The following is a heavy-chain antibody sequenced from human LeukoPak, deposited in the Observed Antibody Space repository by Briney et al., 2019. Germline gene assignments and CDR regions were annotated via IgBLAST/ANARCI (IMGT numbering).Heavy chain of an antibody. J-gene: IGHJ4*02. CDR2: INPSGGST. CDR1: GYTFTSHY. V-gene: IGHV1-46*01. CDR3: AREGPYCSSTSCYGGFDY. D-gene: IGHD2-2*01. Sequence: ASVKVSCKVSGYTFTSHYIHWVRQAPGQGLEWMGIINPSGGSTNYAQKFQGRVTVTRDTSTSTVYMELSSLRSEDTAVYYCAREGPYCSSTSCYGGFDYWGQGTLVTVSS.